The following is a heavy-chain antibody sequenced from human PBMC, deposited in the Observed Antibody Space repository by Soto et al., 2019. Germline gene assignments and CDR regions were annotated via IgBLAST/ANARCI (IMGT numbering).Heavy chain of an antibody. J-gene: IGHJ4*02. CDR2: MYYGGST. CDR1: GASISHYY. CDR3: TTGGDASKTGY. D-gene: IGHD1-1*01. V-gene: IGHV4-59*01. Sequence: PSETLSLTCTVSGASISHYYCNWIRQPPGKGLQWIGHMYYGGSTNHNPSLKSRVSIAEDTSKNQISLKLSSVTVADTAVYYFTTGGDASKTGYWGQGTLVTV.